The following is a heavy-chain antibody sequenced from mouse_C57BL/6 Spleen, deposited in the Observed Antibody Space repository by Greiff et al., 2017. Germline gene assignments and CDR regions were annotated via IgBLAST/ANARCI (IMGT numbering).Heavy chain of an antibody. V-gene: IGHV5-16*01. Sequence: EVKLVESEGGLVQPGSSMKLSCTASGFTFSDYYMAWVRQVPEKGLEWVANINYDGSSPYYLDSLKSRFILSRDNAKNILDLQMSSLKSEDTATYYCSRGGYYWLDYWGQGTTLTVSS. CDR1: GFTFSDYY. D-gene: IGHD1-1*01. J-gene: IGHJ2*01. CDR3: SRGGYYWLDY. CDR2: INYDGSSP.